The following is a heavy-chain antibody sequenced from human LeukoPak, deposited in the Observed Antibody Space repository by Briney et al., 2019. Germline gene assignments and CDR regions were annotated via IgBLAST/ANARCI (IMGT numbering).Heavy chain of an antibody. Sequence: PGGSLRLSCAASGFTFSSYSMNWVRQAPGKGLEWVSSISSSSSYIYYADSVKGRFTISRDNAKNSLYLQMNSLRAEDTAVYYCARGDSGSYYVFGGLTDGLYYFDYWGQGTLVTVSS. CDR3: ARGDSGSYYVFGGLTDGLYYFDY. V-gene: IGHV3-21*01. D-gene: IGHD1-26*01. CDR1: GFTFSSYS. CDR2: ISSSSSYI. J-gene: IGHJ4*02.